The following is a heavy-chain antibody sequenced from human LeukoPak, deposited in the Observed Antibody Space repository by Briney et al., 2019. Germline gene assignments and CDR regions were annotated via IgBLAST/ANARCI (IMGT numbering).Heavy chain of an antibody. Sequence: SETLSLTCTVSGGSISSGGYYWSWIRQHPGKGLEWIGYIYYSGSTYYNPSLKSRVTISVDTSKNQFSLKLSSVTAADTAVYCCALELGTRYSVFDPWGQGTLVTVSS. J-gene: IGHJ5*02. D-gene: IGHD5/OR15-5a*01. V-gene: IGHV4-31*03. CDR3: ALELGTRYSVFDP. CDR2: IYYSGST. CDR1: GGSISSGGYY.